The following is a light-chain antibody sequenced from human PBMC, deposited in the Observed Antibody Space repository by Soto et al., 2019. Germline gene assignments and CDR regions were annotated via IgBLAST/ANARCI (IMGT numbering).Light chain of an antibody. CDR1: QSISSY. V-gene: IGKV1-39*01. Sequence: DIQMTQSPSSLSASVGDRVTITCRASQSISSYLNWYQQKPGKAPKLLMYAASSLQSGVPSRFSGSGSGTDFTLTISSLQPEDFATYDCQQSYSTPRTFGQGTKVEIK. CDR2: AAS. J-gene: IGKJ1*01. CDR3: QQSYSTPRT.